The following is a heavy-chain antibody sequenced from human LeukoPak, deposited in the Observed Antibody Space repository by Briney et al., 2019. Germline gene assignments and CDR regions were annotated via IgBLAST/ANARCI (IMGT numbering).Heavy chain of an antibody. V-gene: IGHV1-69*04. CDR2: IIPILGIA. Sequence: ASVKVSCKASGGTFSSYAISWVRQAPGQGLEWMGRIIPILGIANYAQKFQGRVTITADKSTSTAYMELSSLRSEDTAVYYCARGYYYDSSGRFDYWGQGTLVTVSS. CDR3: ARGYYYDSSGRFDY. D-gene: IGHD3-22*01. J-gene: IGHJ4*02. CDR1: GGTFSSYA.